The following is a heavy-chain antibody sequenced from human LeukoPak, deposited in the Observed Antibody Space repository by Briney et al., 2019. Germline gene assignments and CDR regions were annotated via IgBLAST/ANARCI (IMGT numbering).Heavy chain of an antibody. D-gene: IGHD2-2*03. J-gene: IGHJ4*02. V-gene: IGHV3-30*18. CDR2: ISYDGSDK. Sequence: GGSLGLSCAASGFTFSNYGMHWVRQAPGKGLEWVAVISYDGSDKYYADSVKGRFTISRDNSKNTLYLQINSLRAEDTAVYYCAKDGYRTVALDYWGQGTLVTVSS. CDR1: GFTFSNYG. CDR3: AKDGYRTVALDY.